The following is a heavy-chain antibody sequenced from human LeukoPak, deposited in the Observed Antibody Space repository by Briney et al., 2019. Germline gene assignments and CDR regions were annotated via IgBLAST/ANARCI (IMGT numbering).Heavy chain of an antibody. V-gene: IGHV1-69*13. CDR3: ARDRSGYLDY. CDR1: GGTFSSYA. CDR2: IIPIFGTA. Sequence: GASVKVSYKASGGTFSSYAISWVRQAPGQGLEWMGGIIPIFGTANYAQKFQGRVTITADESTSTAYMELSSLRSEDTAVYYCARDRSGYLDYWGQGTPVTVSS. J-gene: IGHJ4*02. D-gene: IGHD6-13*01.